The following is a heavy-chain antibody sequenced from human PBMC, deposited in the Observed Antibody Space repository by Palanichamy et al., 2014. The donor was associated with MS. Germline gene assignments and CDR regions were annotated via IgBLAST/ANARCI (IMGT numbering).Heavy chain of an antibody. CDR1: GYIFGTHE. V-gene: IGHV1-46*01. Sequence: QVQLVQSGAEVKEPGAPVKISCTTSGYIFGTHEIHWVRQAPGQGLEWMGILNPSSEFANYAQKFQGRVSMTRDMSTNTVYLEIYNLTSEDTANYYCARDNTVTEGTAVFSSLDPWGQGTLVIVSS. CDR3: ARDNTVTEGTAVFSSLDP. D-gene: IGHD1-20*01. J-gene: IGHJ5*02. CDR2: LNPSSEFA.